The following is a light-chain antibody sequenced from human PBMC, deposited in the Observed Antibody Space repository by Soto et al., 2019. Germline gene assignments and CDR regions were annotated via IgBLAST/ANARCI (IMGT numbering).Light chain of an antibody. Sequence: QSVLSQPPSASGTPGHSVTISCTGASSDVGNYNYVSWYQQHPGKAPKLIIYDVSNRPSGVSNRFSGSKPGNTASLTISGLQAEDEADYYCSSYTSSTTLYVFGTGTKVTVL. V-gene: IGLV2-14*03. CDR3: SSYTSSTTLYV. CDR2: DVS. J-gene: IGLJ1*01. CDR1: SSDVGNYNY.